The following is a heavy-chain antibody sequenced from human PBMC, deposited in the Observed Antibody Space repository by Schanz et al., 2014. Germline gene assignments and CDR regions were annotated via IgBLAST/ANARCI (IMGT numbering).Heavy chain of an antibody. CDR3: VRDGDERLVVIFDQ. J-gene: IGHJ4*02. CDR1: GYSFNLFG. Sequence: QVQLVQSGAEVQKPGASVMLSCKTSGYSFNLFGVSWVRQAPGQGLEWMGWISAYNGNMNYAPKFQGRVTMTTDTSPRPAYMELRNLRSDDTAVYYCVRDGDERLVVIFDQWGPGTLVTVSS. D-gene: IGHD3-22*01. CDR2: ISAYNGNM. V-gene: IGHV1-18*04.